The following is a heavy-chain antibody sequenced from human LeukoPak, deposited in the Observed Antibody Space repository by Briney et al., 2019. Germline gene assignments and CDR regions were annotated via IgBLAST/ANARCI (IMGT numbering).Heavy chain of an antibody. V-gene: IGHV4-30-2*01. D-gene: IGHD1-26*01. CDR1: GGSISSGGYY. Sequence: PSETLSLTCTVSGGSISSGGYYWSWIRQPPGKGLEWIGYIYHSGSTYYNPSLKSRVTISVDRSKNQFSLKLSSVTAADTAVYYCARSAQVGATEDYWGQETLVTVSS. J-gene: IGHJ4*02. CDR3: ARSAQVGATEDY. CDR2: IYHSGST.